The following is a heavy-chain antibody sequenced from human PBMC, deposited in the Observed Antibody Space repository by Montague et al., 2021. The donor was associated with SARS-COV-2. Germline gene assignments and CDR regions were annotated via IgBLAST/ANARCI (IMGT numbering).Heavy chain of an antibody. CDR1: GGSVSSGSYY. J-gene: IGHJ6*02. V-gene: IGHV4-61*01. CDR3: ARDPWRITIFGVVTRYGMDV. CDR2: IYYSGST. D-gene: IGHD3-3*01. Sequence: SETLSLTCILSGGSVSSGSYYWSWIRQPPGKGLEWIGYIYYSGSTNYNPSLKSRVTISVDTSKNQFSLKLSSVTAADTAVYYCARDPWRITIFGVVTRYGMDVWGQGTTVTVSS.